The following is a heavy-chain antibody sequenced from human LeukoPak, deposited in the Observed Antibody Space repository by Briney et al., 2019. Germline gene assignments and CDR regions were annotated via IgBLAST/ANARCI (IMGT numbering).Heavy chain of an antibody. Sequence: PSETQSLTCTVSGRSISSYYWSWLRQPPGKGLEWVGYIYDSGSTHYNPSLQRRVTISVDTSKNQFSLKLSSVTAADTAVYYCARLSSSEFNYWGQGTLVSVSS. D-gene: IGHD6-6*01. J-gene: IGHJ4*02. CDR1: GRSISSYY. V-gene: IGHV4-59*08. CDR2: IYDSGST. CDR3: ARLSSSEFNY.